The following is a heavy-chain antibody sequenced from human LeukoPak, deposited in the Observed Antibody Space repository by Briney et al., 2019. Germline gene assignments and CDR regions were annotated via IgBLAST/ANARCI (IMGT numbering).Heavy chain of an antibody. CDR1: GFMFSSNW. J-gene: IGHJ4*02. Sequence: GKSLRLSCAASGFMFSSNWMSWVRLAPGKGLEWVANIKEDGTETYYVDSVKGRFTISRDNAKNSLYLQMNSLRVEDTAVYYCAKEGRSLQTYWGQGTLVTVSS. V-gene: IGHV3-7*03. CDR2: IKEDGTET. D-gene: IGHD5-24*01. CDR3: AKEGRSLQTY.